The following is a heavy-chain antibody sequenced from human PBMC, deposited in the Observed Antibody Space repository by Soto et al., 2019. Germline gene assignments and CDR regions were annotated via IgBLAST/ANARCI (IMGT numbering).Heavy chain of an antibody. CDR2: IDPSGGST. Sequence: GASVKVSCKASGYTFTSYYMHWVRQAPGQGFEWMGIIDPSGGSTSYAQKFQGRVTMTRDASTSTVYMELSSLRSEDTAVYYCARGMSTGYCSSTSCYTRTGPRNWFDPWGQGTLVTVSS. J-gene: IGHJ5*02. D-gene: IGHD2-2*02. CDR1: GYTFTSYY. CDR3: ARGMSTGYCSSTSCYTRTGPRNWFDP. V-gene: IGHV1-46*01.